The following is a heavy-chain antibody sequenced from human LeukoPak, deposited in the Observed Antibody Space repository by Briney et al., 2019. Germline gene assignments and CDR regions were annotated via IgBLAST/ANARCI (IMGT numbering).Heavy chain of an antibody. CDR1: GGSISSYY. D-gene: IGHD3-22*01. CDR2: IYTSGST. V-gene: IGHV4-4*07. J-gene: IGHJ5*02. CDR3: ASSTYYYDSSGFPS. Sequence: SETLSLTCTVSGGSISSYYWSWIRQPAGKGLEWIGRIYTSGSTNYNPSLKSRVTMSVDTSKNQFSLKLGSVTAADTAVYYCASSTYYYDSSGFPSWGQGTRVTVSS.